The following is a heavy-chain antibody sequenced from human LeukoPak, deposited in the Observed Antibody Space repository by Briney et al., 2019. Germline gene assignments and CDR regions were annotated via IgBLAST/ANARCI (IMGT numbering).Heavy chain of an antibody. D-gene: IGHD4-17*01. CDR2: IHTSGST. CDR1: GGSISTYY. Sequence: NPSETLSLTCTVSGGSISTYYWSWIRQPAGKGLEWIGRIHTSGSTNYNPSLKSRVTLSVDTSKNQFSLKLSSVTAADTAVYYCARADYGDYFDAFDIWGQGTMVTVSS. V-gene: IGHV4-4*07. J-gene: IGHJ3*02. CDR3: ARADYGDYFDAFDI.